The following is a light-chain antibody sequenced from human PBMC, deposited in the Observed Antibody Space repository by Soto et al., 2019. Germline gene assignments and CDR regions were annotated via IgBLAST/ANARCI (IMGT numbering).Light chain of an antibody. CDR1: TGEVTGAYF. J-gene: IGLJ3*02. CDR2: STT. CDR3: LLYYGYPLGL. Sequence: QAVVTQESSLTVSPGETVTLTCASSTGEVTGAYFAGWFQQKPGQAPRALIYSTTNRHSGTPARFSGSLLGGKAALTLSDVQPEDEAVYYCLLYYGYPLGLFGGGTKLNVL. V-gene: IGLV7-43*01.